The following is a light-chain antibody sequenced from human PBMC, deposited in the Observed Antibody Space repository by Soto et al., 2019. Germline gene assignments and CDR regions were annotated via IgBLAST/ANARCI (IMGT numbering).Light chain of an antibody. CDR1: SSNIGAGYD. V-gene: IGLV1-40*01. J-gene: IGLJ2*01. CDR3: QSYDSSLSVV. Sequence: QAVETQPPSVSGAPGQRVTISCTGSSSNIGAGYDVHWYQQLPGTAPKLLIYGNSNRPSGVPDRFSGSKSGTSASLAITGLQAEDEADYYCQSYDSSLSVVFGGGTKLTVL. CDR2: GNS.